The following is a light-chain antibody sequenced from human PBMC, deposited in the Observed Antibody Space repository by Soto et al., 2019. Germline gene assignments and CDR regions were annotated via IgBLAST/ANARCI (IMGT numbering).Light chain of an antibody. Sequence: QSALTQPASVSGSPGQSITISCTGTSTDVGGYNYVSWYQQHPGKAPKLMISDVSNRPSGVSIRFSGSKSGNTASLTISGLQAEDEADYYCNSYSSSTTPYLFGTGTKLTVL. CDR3: NSYSSSTTPYL. CDR2: DVS. CDR1: STDVGGYNY. J-gene: IGLJ1*01. V-gene: IGLV2-14*01.